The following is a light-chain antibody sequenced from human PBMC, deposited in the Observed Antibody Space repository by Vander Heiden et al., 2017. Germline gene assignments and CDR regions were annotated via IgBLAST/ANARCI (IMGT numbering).Light chain of an antibody. Sequence: DTVMTQAPDSLAVSLGEKATINCKSSQSVLYASNNKNYLAWYQQKPGQPPHLLIYCASTRESGVPDRVSGSGSATDFTLTISSLQAEDVAVYYCQQYYATPHTFGQGTKLEIK. V-gene: IGKV4-1*01. J-gene: IGKJ2*01. CDR2: CAS. CDR1: QSVLYASNNKNY. CDR3: QQYYATPHT.